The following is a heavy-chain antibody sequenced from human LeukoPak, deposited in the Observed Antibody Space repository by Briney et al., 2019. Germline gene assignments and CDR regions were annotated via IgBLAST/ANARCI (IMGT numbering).Heavy chain of an antibody. J-gene: IGHJ2*01. CDR3: AREYSSGWNDWYFDL. D-gene: IGHD6-19*01. Sequence: GGSLRLSCAASGFTFSSYWMSWVRQAPGKGPEWVANIKQDGSEKKYVDSVKGRFTISRDNAKNSLYLQMDSLRAEDTAVYYCAREYSSGWNDWYFDLWGRGTLVTVSS. CDR2: IKQDGSEK. CDR1: GFTFSSYW. V-gene: IGHV3-7*01.